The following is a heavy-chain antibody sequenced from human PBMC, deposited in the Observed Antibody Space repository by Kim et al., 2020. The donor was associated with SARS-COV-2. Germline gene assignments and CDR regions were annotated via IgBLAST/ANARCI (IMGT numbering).Heavy chain of an antibody. CDR1: GFTFSSYS. Sequence: GGSLRLSCAASGFTFSSYSMNWVRQAPGKGLEWVSSISSSSSYIYYADSVKGRFTISRDNAKNSLYLQMNSLRAEDTAVYYCARDWVGYCSGGSCYDTYYYYGMDVWGQGTTVTVSS. V-gene: IGHV3-21*01. D-gene: IGHD2-15*01. J-gene: IGHJ6*02. CDR2: ISSSSSYI. CDR3: ARDWVGYCSGGSCYDTYYYYGMDV.